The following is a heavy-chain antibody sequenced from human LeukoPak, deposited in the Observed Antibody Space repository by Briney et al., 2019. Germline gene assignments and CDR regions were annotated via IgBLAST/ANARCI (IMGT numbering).Heavy chain of an antibody. D-gene: IGHD3-10*01. Sequence: GGSLRLSCAASGFTFSSYWMSWVRQAPGKGLEWVANIKQGGSEKYYVDSVKGRFPISRDNAKNSLYLQMNSLRAQHTAVYYCAKTFYYDSDSLYYFDYWGQGTLVTVSS. V-gene: IGHV3-7*01. CDR1: GFTFSSYW. CDR3: AKTFYYDSDSLYYFDY. CDR2: IKQGGSEK. J-gene: IGHJ4*02.